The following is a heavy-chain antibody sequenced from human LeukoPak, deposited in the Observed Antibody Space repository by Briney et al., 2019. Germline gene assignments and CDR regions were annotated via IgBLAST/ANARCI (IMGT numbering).Heavy chain of an antibody. J-gene: IGHJ4*02. CDR2: IYYSGST. V-gene: IGHV4-59*01. Sequence: PSETLSLTCTVSGGSISSYYWSWIRQPPGKGLERIGYIYYSGSTNYNPSLKSRVTISVDTSKNQFSLKLSSVTAADTAVYYCARDSGGHYYDSSGYYPYYFDYWGQGTLVTVSS. CDR3: ARDSGGHYYDSSGYYPYYFDY. D-gene: IGHD3-22*01. CDR1: GGSISSYY.